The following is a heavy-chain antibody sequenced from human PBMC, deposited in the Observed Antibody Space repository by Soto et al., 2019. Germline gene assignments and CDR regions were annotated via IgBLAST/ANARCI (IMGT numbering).Heavy chain of an antibody. D-gene: IGHD2-21*02. CDR3: IQSRCGGDCLQSYASYYYGMDV. CDR2: IYWDDDK. Sequence: TLSLTCTVSGDSINSDYWSWIRQPPGKALEWLALIYWDDDKRYSPSLRSRLTITKDTSKNQVVLTMTNMDPVDTATYYCIQSRCGGDCLQSYASYYYGMDVWGQWTTVTVSS. CDR1: GDSINSDY. J-gene: IGHJ6*02. V-gene: IGHV2-5*08.